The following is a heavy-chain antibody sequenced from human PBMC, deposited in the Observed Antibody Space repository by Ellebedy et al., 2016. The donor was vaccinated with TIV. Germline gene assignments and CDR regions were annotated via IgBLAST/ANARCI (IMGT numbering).Heavy chain of an antibody. CDR1: GFTFSSYA. CDR3: ARFSGSLDAFDI. Sequence: GGSLRLSXSASGFTFSSYAMHWVRQAPGKGLEYVSAISSNGGSTYYADSVKGRFTISRDNSKNTLYLQMNSLRAEDTAVYYCARFSGSLDAFDIWGQGTMVTVSS. D-gene: IGHD2-15*01. V-gene: IGHV3-64*04. J-gene: IGHJ3*02. CDR2: ISSNGGST.